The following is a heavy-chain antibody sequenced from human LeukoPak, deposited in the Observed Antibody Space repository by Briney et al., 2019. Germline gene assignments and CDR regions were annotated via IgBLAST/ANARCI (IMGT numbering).Heavy chain of an antibody. J-gene: IGHJ3*02. D-gene: IGHD7-27*01. V-gene: IGHV4-30-4*07. Sequence: SETLSLTCEVSGDSLSSGGYSWSWIRQPPGKGLEWIGYIRYSGSTYYNPSLKSRLTMSVEASKTQFSLRLSSVTAADTAVYYCAREGENWGNAFDIWGQGTMVTVSS. CDR2: IRYSGST. CDR3: AREGENWGNAFDI. CDR1: GDSLSSGGYS.